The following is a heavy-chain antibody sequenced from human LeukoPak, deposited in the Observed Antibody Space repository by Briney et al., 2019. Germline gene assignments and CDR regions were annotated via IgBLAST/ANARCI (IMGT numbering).Heavy chain of an antibody. Sequence: RTSETLSLTCTVSGGSFTSFYWSWIRQPAGKGLEWIGRFFSSGSTNYNPSFKSRATISVDKSKNQFSLTLTSVTAADTAVYYCARYSGTYGHDYWGQGTLVTVSS. CDR2: FFSSGST. D-gene: IGHD2-8*01. V-gene: IGHV4-4*07. CDR3: ARYSGTYGHDY. J-gene: IGHJ4*02. CDR1: GGSFTSFY.